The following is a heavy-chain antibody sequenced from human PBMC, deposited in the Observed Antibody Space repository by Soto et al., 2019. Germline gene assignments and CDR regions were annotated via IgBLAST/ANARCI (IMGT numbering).Heavy chain of an antibody. CDR1: GGTFSTYP. J-gene: IGHJ3*02. V-gene: IGHV1-69*02. CDR2: IIPILDIT. CDR3: TRAADSVGSDSVFDI. Sequence: QVQLVQSGAEVKKPGSSVKVSCKTSGGTFSTYPITWLRQAPGQGLEWVGRIIPILDITESAQKFQGRVTITADKSTHTASMELSSLRSEYTAVYYCTRAADSVGSDSVFDIWCQGTMVTVSS. D-gene: IGHD3-22*01.